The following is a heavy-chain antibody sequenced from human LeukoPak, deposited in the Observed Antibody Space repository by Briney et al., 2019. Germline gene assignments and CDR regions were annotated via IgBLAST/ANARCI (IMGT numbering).Heavy chain of an antibody. J-gene: IGHJ4*02. V-gene: IGHV4-4*02. D-gene: IGHD6-19*01. CDR3: AREVAAGSYRGFDY. CDR2: IYHSGST. CDR1: GGSISTNNW. Sequence: SETLSLTCAVSGGSISTNNWWHWVRQSSGKGLEWIGEIYHSGSTNYNPSLKSRVSVDTSKNQFSLKVNSVTAADTATYYCAREVAAGSYRGFDYWGQGTLVTVSS.